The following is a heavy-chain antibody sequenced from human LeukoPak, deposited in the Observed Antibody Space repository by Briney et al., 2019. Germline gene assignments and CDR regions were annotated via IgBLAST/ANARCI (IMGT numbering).Heavy chain of an antibody. J-gene: IGHJ4*02. CDR3: ARAGGWVIAAAVFAY. D-gene: IGHD6-13*01. CDR2: INPNSGGT. CDR1: GYTFTGYY. Sequence: ASVKVSCKASGYTFTGYYMHWVRQAPGQGLEWMGWINPNSGGTNYAQKFQGRVTMTRDTSISTAYMDLSRLRSDDTAVYYCARAGGWVIAAAVFAYWGQGTLVTVSS. V-gene: IGHV1-2*02.